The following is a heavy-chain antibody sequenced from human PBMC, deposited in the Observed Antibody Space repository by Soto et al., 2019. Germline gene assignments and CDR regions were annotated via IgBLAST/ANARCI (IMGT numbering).Heavy chain of an antibody. J-gene: IGHJ4*02. CDR2: IIHIFGTA. Sequence: QVQLVQSGAEVKKPGSSVKVSCKASGGTFSSYAISWVRQAPGQGLEWMGGIIHIFGTANYAQKFQGRVTITADESTSTAYMELSSLRSEDTAVYYCARGGYCSSTSCYRGGIDYWGQGTLVTVSS. D-gene: IGHD2-2*02. CDR1: GGTFSSYA. V-gene: IGHV1-69*01. CDR3: ARGGYCSSTSCYRGGIDY.